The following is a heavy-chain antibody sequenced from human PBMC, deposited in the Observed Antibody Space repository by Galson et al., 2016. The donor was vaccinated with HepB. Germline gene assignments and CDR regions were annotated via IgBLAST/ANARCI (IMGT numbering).Heavy chain of an antibody. V-gene: IGHV3-7*03. CDR1: GFAFDDYW. Sequence: SLRLSCAASGFAFDDYWMSWVRQGPVKGLEWVANIHKDGNTKAYVGSVQGRFTISRDNAERSVSLQMDGLRPEDTAVYYCVRAVRTDYSGSWWDSWGQGTLVTVPS. J-gene: IGHJ5*01. CDR2: IHKDGNTK. D-gene: IGHD6-13*01. CDR3: VRAVRTDYSGSWWDS.